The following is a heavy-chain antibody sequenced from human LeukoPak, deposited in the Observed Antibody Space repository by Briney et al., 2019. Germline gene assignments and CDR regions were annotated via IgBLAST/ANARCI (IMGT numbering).Heavy chain of an antibody. CDR3: ARLKWELLYAFDI. V-gene: IGHV4-34*01. D-gene: IGHD1-26*01. CDR1: GGSFSGYC. J-gene: IGHJ3*02. CDR2: INHSGST. Sequence: SETLSLTCAVYGGSFSGYCWSWIRQPPGKGLEWIGEINHSGSTNYNPSLKSRVTISVDTSKNQFSLKLSSVTAADTAVYYCARLKWELLYAFDIWGQGTMVTVSS.